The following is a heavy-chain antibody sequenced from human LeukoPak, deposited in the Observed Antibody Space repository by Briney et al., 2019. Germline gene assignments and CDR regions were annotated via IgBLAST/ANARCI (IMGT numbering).Heavy chain of an antibody. Sequence: GESLKISCKGSGYSFTSYWIGWVRQMPGKGLEWMGIIYPGDSDTRYSPSFQGQVTISADKSISTAYLQWSSLKASDTAMYYCARSPSPPAYYYHMDVWGKGTTVTISS. CDR1: GYSFTSYW. V-gene: IGHV5-51*01. CDR2: IYPGDSDT. CDR3: ARSPSPPAYYYHMDV. J-gene: IGHJ6*03.